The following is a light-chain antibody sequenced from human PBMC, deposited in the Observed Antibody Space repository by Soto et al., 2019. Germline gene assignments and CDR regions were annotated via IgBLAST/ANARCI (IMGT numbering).Light chain of an antibody. CDR3: QQYGSSPPYT. V-gene: IGKV3-20*01. CDR2: GSS. J-gene: IGKJ2*01. Sequence: EIVLTQSPGTLSLSPGERATLSCRASHSVRSSYLAWYQQKPGQAPRLLIYGSSSRATDIPDRFTGSGSGTDFTLTISRLEPEDFAVYYCQQYGSSPPYTFGQGTKLEIK. CDR1: HSVRSSY.